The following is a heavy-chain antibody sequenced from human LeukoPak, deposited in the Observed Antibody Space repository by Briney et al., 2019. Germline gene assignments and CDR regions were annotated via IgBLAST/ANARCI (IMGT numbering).Heavy chain of an antibody. V-gene: IGHV4-59*01. CDR2: IYYSGST. Sequence: SETLSLTCTVSGVSISSYYWSWIRQPPGKGLEWIGYIYYSGSTNYNPSLKSRVTISVDTSKNQFSLKLSSVTAADTAVYYCARGGSYSFTPWGQGTLVTVSS. CDR3: ARGGSYSFTP. CDR1: GVSISSYY. J-gene: IGHJ5*02. D-gene: IGHD1-26*01.